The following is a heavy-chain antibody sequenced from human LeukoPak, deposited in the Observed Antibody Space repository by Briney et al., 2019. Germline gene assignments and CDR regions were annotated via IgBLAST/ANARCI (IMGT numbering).Heavy chain of an antibody. Sequence: SETLSLTCTVSGGSVSSGSYYWSWIRQPPGKGLEWIGYIYYSGSTNYNPSLKSRVTISVDTSKNQFSLKLSFVTAADTAVYYCARGGTKSGYDYLPDDAFDIWGQGTMVTVSS. CDR2: IYYSGST. J-gene: IGHJ3*02. D-gene: IGHD5-12*01. CDR3: ARGGTKSGYDYLPDDAFDI. V-gene: IGHV4-61*01. CDR1: GGSVSSGSYY.